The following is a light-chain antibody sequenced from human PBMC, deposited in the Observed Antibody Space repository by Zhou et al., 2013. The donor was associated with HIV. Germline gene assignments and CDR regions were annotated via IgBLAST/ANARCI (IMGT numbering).Light chain of an antibody. V-gene: IGKV1-33*01. Sequence: DIQMTQSPSSLSASVGDRVAITCQASHHISNYVNWYQQKPGKAPKLLIFDASTLETGVSSRFSGSGSATNFTFTIGSLQPEDFATYYCQQYYSYLLTFGGGTKVEIK. CDR1: HHISNY. J-gene: IGKJ4*01. CDR2: DAS. CDR3: QQYYSYLLT.